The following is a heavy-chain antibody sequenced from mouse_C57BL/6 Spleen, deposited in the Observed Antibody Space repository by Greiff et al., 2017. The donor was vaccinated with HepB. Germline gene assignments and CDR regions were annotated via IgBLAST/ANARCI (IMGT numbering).Heavy chain of an antibody. V-gene: IGHV5-6*01. CDR1: GFTFSSYG. CDR3: ARQGDYGTWYFDV. D-gene: IGHD1-1*01. J-gene: IGHJ1*03. CDR2: ISSGGSYT. Sequence: EVKLVESGGDLVKPGGSLKLSCAASGFTFSSYGMSWVRQTPDKRLEWVATISSGGSYTYYPDSVKGRFTISRDNAKNTLYLQMSSLKSEDTAMYYCARQGDYGTWYFDVWGTGTTVTVSS.